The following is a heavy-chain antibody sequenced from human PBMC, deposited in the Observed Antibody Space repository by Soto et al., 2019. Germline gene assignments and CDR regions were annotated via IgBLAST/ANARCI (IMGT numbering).Heavy chain of an antibody. CDR1: GFTFSSYA. CDR3: AKRSSSSTLDY. CDR2: ISGSDDST. V-gene: IGHV3-23*01. D-gene: IGHD6-6*01. J-gene: IGHJ4*02. Sequence: EVQLLESGGGLVQPGESLRLSCAASGFTFSSYAMSWVRQAPGKGLEWVSVISGSDDSTYYADSVKGRFTISRDNSKNTRYLQMNSLRAEDTAVYYCAKRSSSSTLDYWGQGTLVTVSS.